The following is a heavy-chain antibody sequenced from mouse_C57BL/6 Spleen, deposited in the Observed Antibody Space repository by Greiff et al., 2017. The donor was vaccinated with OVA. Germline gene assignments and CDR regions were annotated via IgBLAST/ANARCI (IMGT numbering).Heavy chain of an antibody. CDR1: GFTFSSYA. CDR2: ISSGGDYI. V-gene: IGHV5-9-1*02. D-gene: IGHD2-5*01. CDR3: TRVGSNFLFDY. J-gene: IGHJ2*01. Sequence: EVKLMESGEGLVKPGGSLKLSCAASGFTFSSYAMSWVRQTPEKRLEWVAYISSGGDYIYYADTVKGRFTISRDNARNTLYLQMSSLKSEDTAMYYCTRVGSNFLFDYWGQGTTLTVSS.